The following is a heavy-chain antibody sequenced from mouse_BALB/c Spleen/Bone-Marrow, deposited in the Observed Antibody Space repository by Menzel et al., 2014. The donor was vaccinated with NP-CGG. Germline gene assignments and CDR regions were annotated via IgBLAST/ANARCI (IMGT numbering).Heavy chain of an antibody. D-gene: IGHD1-2*01. Sequence: EVKLMESGPVLVKPSQSLSLTCTVTAYSIASGYGWHWIRQFPGNKLEWMGYIHYSGSTHYIPSLKSRISITRDTSKNQFFLQLNSVTTEDTATYYCAREARTTARFAYGGQGTLVTVSA. V-gene: IGHV3-1*02. CDR3: AREARTTARFAY. CDR1: AYSIASGYG. J-gene: IGHJ3*01. CDR2: IHYSGST.